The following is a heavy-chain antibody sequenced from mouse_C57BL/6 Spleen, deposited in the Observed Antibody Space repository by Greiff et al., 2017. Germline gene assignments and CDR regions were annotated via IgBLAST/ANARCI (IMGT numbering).Heavy chain of an antibody. V-gene: IGHV1-4*01. D-gene: IGHD2-4*01. CDR2: INPSSGYT. CDR3: ARSGDYDDYAMDY. CDR1: GYTFTSYT. Sequence: QVQLKQSGSELARPGASVKMSCKASGYTFTSYTMHWVKQRPGQGLEWIGYINPSSGYTKYNQKFKDKATLTADKSSSTAYMQLSSLTSEDSAVYYCARSGDYDDYAMDYWGQGTSVTVSS. J-gene: IGHJ4*01.